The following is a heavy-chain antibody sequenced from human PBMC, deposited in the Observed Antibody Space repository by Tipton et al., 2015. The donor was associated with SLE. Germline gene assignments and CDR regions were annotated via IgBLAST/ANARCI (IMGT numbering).Heavy chain of an antibody. CDR3: ARYYYDSTGDCLFDS. Sequence: SLRLSCAASGFTVSSNYMSWVRQAPGKGLEWVSVIYSGGSTYYADSVKGRFTISRDNSKNTLYLQMNSLRVDDTAVYYCARYYYDSTGDCLFDSWGQGTLVTVSS. D-gene: IGHD3-22*01. V-gene: IGHV3-53*05. CDR2: IYSGGST. CDR1: GFTVSSNY. J-gene: IGHJ4*02.